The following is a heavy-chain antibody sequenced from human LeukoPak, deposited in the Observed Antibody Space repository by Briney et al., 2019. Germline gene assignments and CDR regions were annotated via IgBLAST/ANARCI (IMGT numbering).Heavy chain of an antibody. CDR1: GFTFSSYG. J-gene: IGHJ6*03. CDR2: IRYDGSNK. CDR3: ARLGYDFWSGYYSDYYYYMDV. V-gene: IGHV3-30*02. Sequence: GGSLRLSCAASGFTFSSYGMHWVRQAPGKGLEWVAFIRYDGSNKYYADSVKGRFTISRDNSKNTLYLQMNGLRAEDTAVYYCARLGYDFWSGYYSDYYYYMDVWGKGTTVTVSS. D-gene: IGHD3-3*01.